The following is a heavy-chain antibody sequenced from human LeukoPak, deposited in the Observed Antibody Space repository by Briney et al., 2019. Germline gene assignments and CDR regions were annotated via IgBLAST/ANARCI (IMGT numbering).Heavy chain of an antibody. Sequence: PGGSLRLSCAASGFTFSDYCMSWIRQAPGKGLELIGEINHSGSTNYNPSLKSRVTISVDTSKNQFSRKLSSVTAAETAVYYCASGGDYLYYFDYWGQGTLVAVSS. V-gene: IGHV4-34*01. CDR1: GFTFSDYC. CDR3: ASGGDYLYYFDY. CDR2: INHSGST. J-gene: IGHJ4*02. D-gene: IGHD4-17*01.